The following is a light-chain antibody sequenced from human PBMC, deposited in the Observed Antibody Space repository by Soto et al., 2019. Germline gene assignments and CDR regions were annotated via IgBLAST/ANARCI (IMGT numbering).Light chain of an antibody. Sequence: QSALTQPASVSGSPGQSITISCTGTSSDDGGYKYVSWYQQHPGKAPKLMIYDVSNRPSGVSNRFSGSKSGNTASLTISGLQAEDEADYSCSSYTSSSTLPYVFGTGTKVTVL. CDR1: SSDDGGYKY. CDR2: DVS. CDR3: SSYTSSSTLPYV. V-gene: IGLV2-14*01. J-gene: IGLJ1*01.